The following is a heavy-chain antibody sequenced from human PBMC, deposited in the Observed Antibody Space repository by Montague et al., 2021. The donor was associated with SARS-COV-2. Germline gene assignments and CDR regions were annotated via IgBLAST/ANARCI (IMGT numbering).Heavy chain of an antibody. CDR1: GGSISGYY. CDR2: IYYSGST. V-gene: IGHV4-59*01. Sequence: SETLSLTCSVSGGSISGYYWSWLRQPPGKGLEWIGDIYYSGSTKYNPSLKSRVTISVDTSKNQFSLKLSSVTAADTAVYYCARGIPRPMRWLLVVDDAFDIWGQGTMVTVSS. CDR3: ARGIPRPMRWLLVVDDAFDI. D-gene: IGHD3-22*01. J-gene: IGHJ3*02.